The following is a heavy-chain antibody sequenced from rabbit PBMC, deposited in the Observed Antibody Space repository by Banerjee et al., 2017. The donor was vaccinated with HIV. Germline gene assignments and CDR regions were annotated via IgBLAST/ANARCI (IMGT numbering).Heavy chain of an antibody. CDR1: GFSFSSSYW. CDR3: ARGVRTTGVNGYGYADL. V-gene: IGHV1S45*01. CDR2: IYAGSSSNT. Sequence: QEQLVESGGGLVQPGGSLTLTCTASGFSFSSSYWICWVRQAPGKGLEWVACIYAGSSSNTYYASWAKGRFTISKTSSTTVTLQMTSLTAADTATYFCARGVRTTGVNGYGYADLWGPGTLVTVS. D-gene: IGHD6-1*01. J-gene: IGHJ4*01.